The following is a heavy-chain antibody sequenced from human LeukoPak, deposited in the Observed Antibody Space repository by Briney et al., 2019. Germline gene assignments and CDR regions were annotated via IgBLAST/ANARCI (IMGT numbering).Heavy chain of an antibody. CDR2: IWYDGSNK. D-gene: IGHD4-17*01. J-gene: IGHJ3*02. CDR3: AREETTVTNHAFDI. CDR1: GFTFSSYG. Sequence: SGGSLRLSCAASGFTFSSYGMHWVRQAPGKGLEWVAVIWYDGSNKYYADSVKGRFTISRDNSKNTLYLQMNSLRAEDTAVYYCAREETTVTNHAFDIWGRGTMVTVSS. V-gene: IGHV3-33*01.